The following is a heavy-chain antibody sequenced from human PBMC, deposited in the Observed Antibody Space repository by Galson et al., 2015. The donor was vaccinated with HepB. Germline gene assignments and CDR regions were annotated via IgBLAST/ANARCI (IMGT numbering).Heavy chain of an antibody. J-gene: IGHJ4*02. Sequence: CAISGDSVSSNSAAWNWIRQSPSRGLEWLGRTYYRSKWYNDYAVSVKSRITINPDTSKNQFSLQLNSVTPEDTAVYYCAREAGSGWYVGSYYFDYWGQGTLVTVSS. CDR2: TYYRSKWYN. CDR3: AREAGSGWYVGSYYFDY. V-gene: IGHV6-1*01. D-gene: IGHD6-19*01. CDR1: GDSVSSNSAA.